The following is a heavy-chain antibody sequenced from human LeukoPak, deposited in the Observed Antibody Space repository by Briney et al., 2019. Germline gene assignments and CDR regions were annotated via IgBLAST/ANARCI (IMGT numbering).Heavy chain of an antibody. Sequence: SMKVSCKASGGTFSNDAISWVRQAPGQGLEWMGRIIPNLGMALYAQKFKGRVTITADKSPSTAYMELSSLRSEDTAVYYCATESLRLGELSPLGYWGQGTLVTVSS. CDR1: GGTFSNDA. J-gene: IGHJ4*02. CDR3: ATESLRLGELSPLGY. D-gene: IGHD3-16*02. V-gene: IGHV1-69*04. CDR2: IIPNLGMA.